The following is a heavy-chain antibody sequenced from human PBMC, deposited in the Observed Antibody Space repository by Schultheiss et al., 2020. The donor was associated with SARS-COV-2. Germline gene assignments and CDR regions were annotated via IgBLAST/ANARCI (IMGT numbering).Heavy chain of an antibody. D-gene: IGHD2-15*01. CDR1: GYSISSPYF. V-gene: IGHV4-38-2*02. CDR2: INHSGST. J-gene: IGHJ4*02. Sequence: SETLSLTCTVSGYSISSPYFWSWIRQPPGKGLEWIGEINHSGSTNYNPSLKSRVTISVDTSKNQFSLKLSSVTAADTAVYYCARDQEGVVAAMGYWGQGTLVTVSS. CDR3: ARDQEGVVAAMGY.